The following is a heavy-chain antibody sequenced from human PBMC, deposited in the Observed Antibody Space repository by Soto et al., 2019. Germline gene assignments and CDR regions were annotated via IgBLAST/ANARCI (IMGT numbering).Heavy chain of an antibody. V-gene: IGHV4-31*03. J-gene: IGHJ4*02. CDR2: IYFRGTT. CDR1: GGSITSHTHY. CDR3: ATYDYGDFYFDD. D-gene: IGHD4-17*01. Sequence: QVQLQESGPGLVKPSQTLSLTCTVSGGSITSHTHYWSWIRQHPGKGLEWIGNIYFRGTTYYTPSLESRVIISVDTSKNQFSLRLTSVTAADTAVYFCATYDYGDFYFDDWGQGTLVYVSS.